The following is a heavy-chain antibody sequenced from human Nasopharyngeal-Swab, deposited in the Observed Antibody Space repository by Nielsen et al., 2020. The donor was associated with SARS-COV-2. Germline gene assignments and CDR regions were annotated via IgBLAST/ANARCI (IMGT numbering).Heavy chain of an antibody. Sequence: SGTLSLTFAVFGGSFPNYYWTWIRQPPGKDLEWIGEFNYGGSSNYNPSPKSRVTMSLDTSKNQFSLELSSVTAADTAVYYCARGAPSSYWFDPWGQGTLVTVSS. CDR2: FNYGGSS. CDR1: GGSFPNYY. V-gene: IGHV4-34*01. J-gene: IGHJ5*02. CDR3: ARGAPSSYWFDP.